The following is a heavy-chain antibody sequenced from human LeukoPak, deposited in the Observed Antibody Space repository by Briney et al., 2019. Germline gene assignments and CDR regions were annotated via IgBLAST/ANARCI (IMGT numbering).Heavy chain of an antibody. D-gene: IGHD3-16*02. Sequence: SETLSLTCAVYGGSFSGYYWSWIRQPPGKGLEWIGEINHSGSTNYNPSLKSRVTISVDTSKSQFSLKLSSVTAEDTAVYYCARGGPIYDYVWGSNRYYPKRYFDYWGQGTLVTVSS. CDR3: ARGGPIYDYVWGSNRYYPKRYFDY. CDR1: GGSFSGYY. CDR2: INHSGST. J-gene: IGHJ4*02. V-gene: IGHV4-34*01.